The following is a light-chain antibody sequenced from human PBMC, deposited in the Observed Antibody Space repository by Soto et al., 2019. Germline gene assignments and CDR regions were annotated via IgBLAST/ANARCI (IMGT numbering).Light chain of an antibody. CDR2: LGS. CDR3: MQALQTPIT. J-gene: IGKJ5*01. V-gene: IGKV2-28*01. Sequence: DIVMTQSPLSLPVTPGEPASISCRSSQSLLHSNGYNYLDWYLQKSGQSPQLLIYLGSNRASGVPERFSGSGSGTDFTLKISRVEAEDVGVYYCMQALQTPITFGQGTRLEIK. CDR1: QSLLHSNGYNY.